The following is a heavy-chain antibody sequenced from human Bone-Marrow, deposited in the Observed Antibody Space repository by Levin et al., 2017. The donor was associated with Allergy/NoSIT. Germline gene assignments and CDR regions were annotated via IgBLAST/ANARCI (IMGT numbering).Heavy chain of an antibody. Sequence: GESLKISCAASGFTFSSYAMHWVRQAPGKGLEWVAVISYDGSNKYYADSVKGRFTISRDNSKNTLYLQMNSLRAEDTAVYYCARDRARDGYTPWYFDLWGRGTLVTVSS. CDR2: ISYDGSNK. D-gene: IGHD5-24*01. V-gene: IGHV3-30*04. J-gene: IGHJ2*01. CDR3: ARDRARDGYTPWYFDL. CDR1: GFTFSSYA.